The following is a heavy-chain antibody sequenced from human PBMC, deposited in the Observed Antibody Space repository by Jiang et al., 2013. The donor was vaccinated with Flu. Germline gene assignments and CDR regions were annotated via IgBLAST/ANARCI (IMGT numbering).Heavy chain of an antibody. CDR1: GFRFSAYV. V-gene: IGHV3-23*04. CDR3: AKRRVVLLADDHYKFGMDV. CDR2: ISETGGST. D-gene: IGHD2-21*01. Sequence: VQLVESGGDLVQSGGSLRLSCAASGFRFSAYVMSWVRRAPGKGLEWVSTISETGGSTYYADFVKGRFIISRDNSKNTLFLQMSDLRADDTAIYYCAKRRVVLLADDHYKFGMDVWGQGTTITVYS. J-gene: IGHJ6*02.